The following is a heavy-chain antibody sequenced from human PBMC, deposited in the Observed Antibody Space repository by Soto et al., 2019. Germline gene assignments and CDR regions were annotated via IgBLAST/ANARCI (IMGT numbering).Heavy chain of an antibody. J-gene: IGHJ4*02. D-gene: IGHD2-2*01. CDR2: IKQDGSEK. Sequence: GGSLRLSCAASGFTFSSYWMSWVRQAPGKGLEWVANIKQDGSEKYYVDSVKGRFTISRDNAKNSLYLQMNSLRAEDTAVYYCARVKLGYCISTSCSHDYWGQGTLVTFSS. CDR3: ARVKLGYCISTSCSHDY. CDR1: GFTFSSYW. V-gene: IGHV3-7*01.